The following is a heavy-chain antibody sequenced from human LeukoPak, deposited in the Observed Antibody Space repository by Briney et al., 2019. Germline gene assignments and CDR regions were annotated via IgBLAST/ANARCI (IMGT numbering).Heavy chain of an antibody. CDR3: ARRAGAYSHPYDY. J-gene: IGHJ4*02. CDR2: IYSDNT. D-gene: IGHD4/OR15-4a*01. CDR1: GFTVSSNS. V-gene: IGHV3-53*01. Sequence: GGSLRLSCTVSGFTVSSNSMSWVRQAPGKGLEWVPFIYSDNTHYSYSVKGRVTISRDNSKNTLYLQMSSLRAEDTAVYYCARRAGAYSHPYDYWGQGTLVTVSS.